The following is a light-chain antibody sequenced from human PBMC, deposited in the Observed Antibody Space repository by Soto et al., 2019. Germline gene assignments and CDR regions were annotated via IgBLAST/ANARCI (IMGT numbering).Light chain of an antibody. J-gene: IGLJ2*01. V-gene: IGLV4-69*01. Sequence: QSVLTQSPSASASLGAWVKLTCTLSSGHSSYAIAWHQKQPGKGPRYLMDLNNDGSHTKGDGIPDRFSGSSSGADRFLIISSLQSEDEADYYCQTWGTGFQFFGGGTKLTVL. CDR3: QTWGTGFQF. CDR2: LNNDGSH. CDR1: SGHSSYA.